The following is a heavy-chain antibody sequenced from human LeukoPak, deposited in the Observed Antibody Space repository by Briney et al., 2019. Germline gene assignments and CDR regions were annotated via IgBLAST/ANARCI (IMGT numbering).Heavy chain of an antibody. J-gene: IGHJ4*02. V-gene: IGHV3-30*18. D-gene: IGHD3-10*01. CDR3: AKELSGSYLYYFDY. CDR1: GFTFSSYG. CDR2: ISYDGSNK. Sequence: GRSLRLSCAASGFTFSSYGMHWVRQAPGKGLEWVAVISYDGSNKYYADSVKGRFTISRDNSKNTLYLQMNSLRAEDTAVYYCAKELSGSYLYYFDYWGQGTLVTVSS.